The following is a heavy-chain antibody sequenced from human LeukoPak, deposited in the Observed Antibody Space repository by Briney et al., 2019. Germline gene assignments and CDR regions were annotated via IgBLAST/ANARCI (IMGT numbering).Heavy chain of an antibody. CDR1: GFTFSDYS. V-gene: IGHV3-21*01. CDR3: ARFETVAAKPLEY. D-gene: IGHD6-19*01. Sequence: GGSLRLSCVASGFTFSDYSMNWVRQAPGKGLDWVSSISSTSTYILYADSVKGRFTISRDNARNSLYLQMNSLRAEDTAVYYCARFETVAAKPLEYWGQGTLVTVSS. CDR2: ISSTSTYI. J-gene: IGHJ4*02.